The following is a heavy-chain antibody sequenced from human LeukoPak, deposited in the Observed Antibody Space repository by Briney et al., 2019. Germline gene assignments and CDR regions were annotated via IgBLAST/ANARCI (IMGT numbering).Heavy chain of an antibody. CDR3: ARGAPLTIFGVVTDRAFDI. CDR1: GGSISSSSYY. V-gene: IGHV4-39*07. CDR2: IYYSGST. Sequence: SETLSLTCTVSGGSISSSSYYWGWIRQPPGKGLEWIGSIYYSGSTYYNPSLKSRVTISVDTSKNQFSLKLSSVTAADTAVYYCARGAPLTIFGVVTDRAFDIWGQGTMVTVSS. D-gene: IGHD3-3*01. J-gene: IGHJ3*02.